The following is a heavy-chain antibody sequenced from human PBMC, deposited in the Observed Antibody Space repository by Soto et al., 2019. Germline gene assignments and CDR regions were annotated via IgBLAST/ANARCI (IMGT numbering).Heavy chain of an antibody. CDR2: IVVGRGNT. Sequence: QLVQSGPEVKKPGTSVKVSCKASGFTFISSAVQWVRQARGQRLEWIGWIVVGRGNTKYAQKFQERVTITRDMSTSTAYMELSSLRSEDTAVYYCAATIAAAGYYYFYGMDVWGQGTTVTVSS. CDR1: GFTFISSA. J-gene: IGHJ6*02. V-gene: IGHV1-58*01. D-gene: IGHD6-13*01. CDR3: AATIAAAGYYYFYGMDV.